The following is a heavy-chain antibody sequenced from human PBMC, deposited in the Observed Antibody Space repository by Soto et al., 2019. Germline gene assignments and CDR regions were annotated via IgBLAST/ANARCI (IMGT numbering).Heavy chain of an antibody. D-gene: IGHD3-22*01. Sequence: SGPTLVNPTQTLTLTCTFSGFSLSTSGMCVSWIRQPPGKALEWLALIDWDDDKYYSTSLKTRLTISKDTSKNQVVLTMTTMDPVDTATYYCARIPGGYPYYYYGMDVWGQGTTVTVSS. CDR3: ARIPGGYPYYYYGMDV. CDR2: IDWDDDK. J-gene: IGHJ6*02. V-gene: IGHV2-70*01. CDR1: GFSLSTSGMC.